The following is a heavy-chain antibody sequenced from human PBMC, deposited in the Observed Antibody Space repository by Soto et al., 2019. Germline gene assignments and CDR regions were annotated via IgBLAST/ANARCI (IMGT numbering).Heavy chain of an antibody. CDR1: GFTFNNYA. CDR3: ARDRFGVGVGTPPAY. Sequence: GGSLRLSCAASGFTFNNYAIHWVRQAPGKGLEWVAVIAYDKSNKYYADSVKGRVTMSTDTSTSTAYMELRSLRSDDTAVYYSARDRFGVGVGTPPAYWGQGTLVTVSS. D-gene: IGHD3-3*01. J-gene: IGHJ4*02. V-gene: IGHV3-30-3*01. CDR2: IAYDKSNK.